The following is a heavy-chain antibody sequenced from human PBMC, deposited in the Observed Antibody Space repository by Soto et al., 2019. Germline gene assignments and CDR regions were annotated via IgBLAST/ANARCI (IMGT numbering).Heavy chain of an antibody. CDR3: AKVRDPHLDHYGLDV. CDR2: LIPIYDAP. J-gene: IGHJ6*02. V-gene: IGHV1-69*06. Sequence: QVQLVQSGAEVKNPGSSVKVSCKTSGFTFNVFGIHWVRQAPGQGLEWMGGLIPIYDAPYYAQKFQGRITITADNSTATVHLELSSLTSEDTAVYFCAKVRDPHLDHYGLDVWGQGTTVTVS. CDR1: GFTFNVFG.